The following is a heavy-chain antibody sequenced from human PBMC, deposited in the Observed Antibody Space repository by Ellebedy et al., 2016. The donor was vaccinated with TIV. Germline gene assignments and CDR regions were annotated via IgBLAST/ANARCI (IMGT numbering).Heavy chain of an antibody. CDR2: VSSDGGTT. CDR3: TKEGAASSYLSFDY. Sequence: GESLKISCAASGFTFSSYGMHWVRQAPGKGLEWVAVVSSDGGTTYYADSVKGRLTISRDNSKNTLYLQVNSLRADDTAMYYCTKEGAASSYLSFDYWGQGTLVTVSS. D-gene: IGHD6-13*01. CDR1: GFTFSSYG. J-gene: IGHJ4*02. V-gene: IGHV3-30*18.